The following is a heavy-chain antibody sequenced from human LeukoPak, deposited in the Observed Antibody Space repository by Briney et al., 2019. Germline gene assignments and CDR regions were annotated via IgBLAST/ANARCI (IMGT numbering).Heavy chain of an antibody. CDR3: ARVIAAAATDY. CDR1: GFTFRSCA. J-gene: IGHJ4*02. CDR2: ISGSDGST. D-gene: IGHD6-13*01. V-gene: IGHV3-23*01. Sequence: PGGSLRLSCAASGFTFRSCAMSWVRQAPGKGLEWVSAISGSDGSTYYADSVKGRFTSSRDNSKNTLYLQMNSLRAEDTAVYYCARVIAAAATDYWGQGTLVTVSS.